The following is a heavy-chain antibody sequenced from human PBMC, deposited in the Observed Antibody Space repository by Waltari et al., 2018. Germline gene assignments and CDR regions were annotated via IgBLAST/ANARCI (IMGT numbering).Heavy chain of an antibody. J-gene: IGHJ4*02. Sequence: EVQLLESGGGLVQPGGSLRLSCAASGFTFSSYAMSWVRQAPGKGLEWVSVIYSGGSTYYADAGKGRFTISRDNSKNTLYLQMNSLRAEDTAVYYCAKLWFGELGGDYWGQGTLVTVSS. D-gene: IGHD3-10*01. CDR2: IYSGGST. V-gene: IGHV3-23*03. CDR1: GFTFSSYA. CDR3: AKLWFGELGGDY.